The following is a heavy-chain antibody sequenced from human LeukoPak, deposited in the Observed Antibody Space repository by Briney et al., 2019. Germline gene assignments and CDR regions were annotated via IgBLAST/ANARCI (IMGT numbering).Heavy chain of an antibody. CDR2: ISGSGGRT. D-gene: IGHD3-16*01. Sequence: GGSLRLSCAASGLIFSSFGMTWVRQAPGKGLEWVSGISGSGGRTYYADSLKGRFTISRDNSKNTLYLQLNSLRAEDTAVYYCAIMISSSGPAYWGQGTLVTVSS. V-gene: IGHV3-23*01. J-gene: IGHJ4*02. CDR1: GLIFSSFG. CDR3: AIMISSSGPAY.